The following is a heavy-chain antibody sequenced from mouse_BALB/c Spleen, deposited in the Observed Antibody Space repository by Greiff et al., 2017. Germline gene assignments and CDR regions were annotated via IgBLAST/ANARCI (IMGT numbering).Heavy chain of an antibody. D-gene: IGHD3-2*01. Sequence: EVQLQQSGPELVKPGASVKVSCMASGYAFTSYNMYWVKQSHGKSLEWIGYIDPYNGGTSYNQKFKGKATLTVDKSSSTAYMHLNSLTSEDSAVYYCARTARATLQLYYFDYWGQGTTLTVSS. V-gene: IGHV1S135*01. CDR1: GYAFTSYN. CDR3: ARTARATLQLYYFDY. J-gene: IGHJ2*01. CDR2: IDPYNGGT.